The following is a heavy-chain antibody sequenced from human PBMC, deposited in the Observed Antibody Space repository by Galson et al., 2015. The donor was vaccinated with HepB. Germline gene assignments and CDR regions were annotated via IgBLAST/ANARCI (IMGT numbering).Heavy chain of an antibody. Sequence: SLRLSCAASGFSVSSNYMSWVRQAPGKGLEWVSVIYSGGSTYYADSVKGRFTISRDTSKNTLYLQMNSVRAEDTAVYYCAGGGSSGWYSICDFWGQGTLVTVSS. CDR2: IYSGGST. V-gene: IGHV3-66*01. CDR3: AGGGSSGWYSICDF. D-gene: IGHD6-19*01. J-gene: IGHJ4*02. CDR1: GFSVSSNY.